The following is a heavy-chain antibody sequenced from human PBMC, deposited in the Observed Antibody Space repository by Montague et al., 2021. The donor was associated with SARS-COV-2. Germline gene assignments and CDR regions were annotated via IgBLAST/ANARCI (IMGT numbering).Heavy chain of an antibody. J-gene: IGHJ4*02. CDR3: AREVNVGTRPVDYFDY. Sequence: SETLSLTCSVSGYFISSGYCWGWIRRPPGKGLEWIGSLCHSGGDFYDPSFQSRVTISVDMSKNLFSLKLNSVTAADTAMYFCAREVNVGTRPVDYFDYWGQGTLVTVSS. CDR2: LCHSGGD. CDR1: GYFISSGYC. V-gene: IGHV4-38-2*02. D-gene: IGHD1-1*01.